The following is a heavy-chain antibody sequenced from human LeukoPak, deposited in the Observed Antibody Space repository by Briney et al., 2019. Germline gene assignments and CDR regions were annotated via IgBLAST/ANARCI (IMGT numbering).Heavy chain of an antibody. Sequence: PSETLSLTCAVYGGSFSGNYWSWIRQFPGKGLEWMGEINHSGDTTYNPSLKRRITMSVDTSNNRFSLRLSSVTAADTALYYCARANRWLGTHTSTSTFFDYWGQGILVTVSS. D-gene: IGHD6-19*01. V-gene: IGHV4-34*01. CDR1: GGSFSGNY. CDR3: ARANRWLGTHTSTSTFFDY. CDR2: INHSGDT. J-gene: IGHJ4*02.